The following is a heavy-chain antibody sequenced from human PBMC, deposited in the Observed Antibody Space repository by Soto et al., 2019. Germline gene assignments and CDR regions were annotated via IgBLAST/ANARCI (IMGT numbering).Heavy chain of an antibody. J-gene: IGHJ1*01. CDR3: AKEKGPSSGWYLPFQH. CDR2: ISYDGSNK. CDR1: GFTFSSYG. D-gene: IGHD6-19*01. Sequence: QVQLVESGGGVVQPGRSLRLSCAASGFTFSSYGMHWVRQAPGKGLEWVAVISYDGSNKYYADSVKGRFTISRDNSKNSLYLQMNSLRAEDTAVYYCAKEKGPSSGWYLPFQHWCQGILVTVSS. V-gene: IGHV3-30*18.